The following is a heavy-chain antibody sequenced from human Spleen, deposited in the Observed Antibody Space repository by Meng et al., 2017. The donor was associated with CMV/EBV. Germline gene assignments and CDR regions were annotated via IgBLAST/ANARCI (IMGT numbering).Heavy chain of an antibody. Sequence: GGSLRLSCAASGFTFSRYAIHWVRQAPGKGLEWVAFIQSGGGNKYYADSVKGRFTISRDNSKSTLYLQMNSPKPEDTAVYYCARKDYYYHSLDVWGQGTTVTVSS. V-gene: IGHV3-30*02. D-gene: IGHD2-15*01. J-gene: IGHJ6*02. CDR1: GFTFSRYA. CDR3: ARKDYYYHSLDV. CDR2: IQSGGGNK.